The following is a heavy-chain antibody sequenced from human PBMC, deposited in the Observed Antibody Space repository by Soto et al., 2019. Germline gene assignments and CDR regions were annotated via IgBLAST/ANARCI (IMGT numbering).Heavy chain of an antibody. D-gene: IGHD3-22*01. CDR2: INSDGSST. J-gene: IGHJ4*02. V-gene: IGHV3-74*01. CDR1: GFTFSSYW. Sequence: GGSLRLSCAASGFTFSSYWMHWVRQAPGKGLVWVSRINSDGSSTSYADSVKGRFTISRDNAKNTLYLQMNSLRAEDTAVYYCARVINSYYYGSSGYNWGQGTLVTVSS. CDR3: ARVINSYYYGSSGYN.